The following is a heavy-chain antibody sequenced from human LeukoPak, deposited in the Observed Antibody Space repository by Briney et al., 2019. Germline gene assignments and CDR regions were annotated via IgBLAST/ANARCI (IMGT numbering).Heavy chain of an antibody. Sequence: GASVKVSCKASGYTFTSYDINWVRQATGQGLEWMGWMNPNSGNTGYARKFQGRVTMTRNTSISTAYLELSSLRSEDTAVYYCARTATLPPDYWGQGTLVTVSS. V-gene: IGHV1-8*01. D-gene: IGHD6-25*01. J-gene: IGHJ4*02. CDR2: MNPNSGNT. CDR3: ARTATLPPDY. CDR1: GYTFTSYD.